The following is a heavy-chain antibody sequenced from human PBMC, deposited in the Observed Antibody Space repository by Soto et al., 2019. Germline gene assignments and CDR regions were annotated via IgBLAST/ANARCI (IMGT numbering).Heavy chain of an antibody. CDR3: ARQKYDSGTSPHFKSYFAS. V-gene: IGHV5-10-1*01. J-gene: IGHJ4*02. CDR1: GYSFACSL. D-gene: IGHD1-1*01. CDR2: IAPSDTQN. Sequence: PGESLNISCKGAGYSFACSLITWVRQKPGKGDGLMGRIAPSDTQNYYSQSFRGHATISVTTSITTEFLLSSSLWDSDTAMYYSARQKYDSGTSPHFKSYFASWGQGTPVTVSS.